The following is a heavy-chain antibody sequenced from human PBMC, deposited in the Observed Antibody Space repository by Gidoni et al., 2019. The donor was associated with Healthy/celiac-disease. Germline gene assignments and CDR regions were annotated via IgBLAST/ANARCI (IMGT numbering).Heavy chain of an antibody. D-gene: IGHD6-19*01. Sequence: EVQLVESGGGLVKPGGSLRLSCAASGFTFSNAWLSWVRQAPGKGLEWVGRIKSKTDGGTTDYAAPVKGRFTISRDDSKNTLYLQMNSLKTEDTAVYYCTTAGYSSGWWEYYFDYWGQGTLVTVSS. V-gene: IGHV3-15*01. CDR2: IKSKTDGGTT. CDR3: TTAGYSSGWWEYYFDY. CDR1: GFTFSNAW. J-gene: IGHJ4*02.